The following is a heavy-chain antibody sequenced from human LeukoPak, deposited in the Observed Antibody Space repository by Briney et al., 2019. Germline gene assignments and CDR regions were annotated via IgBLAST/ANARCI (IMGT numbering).Heavy chain of an antibody. CDR2: ISGSGDST. D-gene: IGHD3-22*01. CDR1: GFTFSTYA. J-gene: IGHJ4*02. CDR3: ARDRGRYYDSRGFYWGYYFDS. V-gene: IGHV3-23*01. Sequence: PGGSLRLSCAASGFTFSTYALNWVRQAPGKGLEWVSTISGSGDSTYYAGSAKGRFTISRDNSKDTLYLQMSSVRVDDTAVYYCARDRGRYYDSRGFYWGYYFDSWGQGILVTVST.